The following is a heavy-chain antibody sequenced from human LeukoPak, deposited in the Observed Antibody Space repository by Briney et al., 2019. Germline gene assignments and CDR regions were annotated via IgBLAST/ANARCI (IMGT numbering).Heavy chain of an antibody. CDR2: ITPIFGTA. D-gene: IGHD3-10*01. V-gene: IGHV1-69*13. CDR3: ARDPSDYYGSGSFDY. Sequence: SVKVSCKASGGSFSSYAISWVRQAPGQGLEWMGGITPIFGTAKYAQKFQGRVTITADESTSTAYMELSSLRSEDTAVYYCARDPSDYYGSGSFDYWGQGTLVTVSS. J-gene: IGHJ4*02. CDR1: GGSFSSYA.